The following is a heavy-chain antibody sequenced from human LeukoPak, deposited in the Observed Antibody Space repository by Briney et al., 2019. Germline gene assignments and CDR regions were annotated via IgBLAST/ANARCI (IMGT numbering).Heavy chain of an antibody. CDR3: ARGGGYDTSTASDY. CDR1: GFTFSSYA. CDR2: ISGSGCSK. V-gene: IGHV3-23*01. Sequence: GGSLRLSCAASGFTFSSYAMSWVRQAPGKGLEWVSVISGSGCSKYYADSVKGRFTISRDNYKNTLYLQMNSLRAEDTDLYYGARGGGYDTSTASDYWGQGTLVTVSS. D-gene: IGHD5-12*01. J-gene: IGHJ4*02.